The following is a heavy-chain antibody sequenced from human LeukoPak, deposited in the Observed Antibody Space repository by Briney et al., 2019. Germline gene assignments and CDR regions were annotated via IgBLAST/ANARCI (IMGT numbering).Heavy chain of an antibody. Sequence: GGSLRLSCVASGFTFSNYAMTWVRQAPGKGLEWVSVLYVDGTTYYADSVEGRFTISRDNSKNTLYLQMNSLRVEDTAVYYCARAGCNGGICLYYFDFWGQGTLVTVAS. CDR2: LYVDGTT. J-gene: IGHJ4*02. V-gene: IGHV3-53*05. D-gene: IGHD2-15*01. CDR1: GFTFSNYA. CDR3: ARAGCNGGICLYYFDF.